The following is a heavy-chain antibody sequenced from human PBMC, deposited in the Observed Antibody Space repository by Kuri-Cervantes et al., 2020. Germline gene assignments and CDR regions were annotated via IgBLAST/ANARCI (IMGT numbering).Heavy chain of an antibody. J-gene: IGHJ6*03. V-gene: IGHV3-9*01. CDR2: ISWNSGTI. CDR3: ARCGGYGVNYYYMDV. CDR1: GFTFDDYA. D-gene: IGHD2-21*01. Sequence: SLKISCAASGFTFDDYAMHGVRQAPGKGLEWVSGISWNSGTIGYADSVKGRFTISRDNAKNSLYLQMNNLRTEDTALYYCARCGGYGVNYYYMDVWGKGTTVTVSS.